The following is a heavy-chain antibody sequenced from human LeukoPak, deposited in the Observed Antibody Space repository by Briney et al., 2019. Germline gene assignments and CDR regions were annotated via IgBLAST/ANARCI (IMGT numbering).Heavy chain of an antibody. Sequence: PSETLSLTCTVSGGSISSYYWSWIRQPPGKGLEWIGYTYYSGSTNYNPSVKSRVTISVDTSKNQFSLKLSSVTAADTAVYYCARGRSWPDQDQVVPDALRAFDIWGQGTMVTLSS. CDR1: GGSISSYY. D-gene: IGHD2-2*01. J-gene: IGHJ3*02. V-gene: IGHV4-59*01. CDR3: ARGRSWPDQDQVVPDALRAFDI. CDR2: TYYSGST.